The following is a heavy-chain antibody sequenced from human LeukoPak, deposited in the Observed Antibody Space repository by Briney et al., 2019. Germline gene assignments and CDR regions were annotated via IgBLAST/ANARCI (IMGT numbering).Heavy chain of an antibody. J-gene: IGHJ4*02. D-gene: IGHD3-10*01. CDR3: ARDSSGDTPFEY. CDR1: GYTLTQLS. CDR2: INPNSGGT. V-gene: IGHV1-2*02. Sequence: ASVKVPCKVSGYTLTQLSMHWVRQAPGQGREWMGWINPNSGGTNYAQKFQGRVTMTRDTCISTAYMELSRLRTDDTAVYFSARDSSGDTPFEYWGQGTLVTVSS.